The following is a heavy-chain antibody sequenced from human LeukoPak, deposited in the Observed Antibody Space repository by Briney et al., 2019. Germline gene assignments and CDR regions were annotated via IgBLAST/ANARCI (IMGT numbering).Heavy chain of an antibody. CDR1: GFTFSSYW. Sequence: PGGSLRLSCAASGFTFSSYWMHWVRQPPGKGLVWVSRITSDGSSTAYADSVKGRFTMSRDNAKNTLYLQMNSLRAEATAVYYCARAVYGDVDYWGQGTLVTVSS. V-gene: IGHV3-74*01. CDR3: ARAVYGDVDY. D-gene: IGHD4-17*01. J-gene: IGHJ4*02. CDR2: ITSDGSST.